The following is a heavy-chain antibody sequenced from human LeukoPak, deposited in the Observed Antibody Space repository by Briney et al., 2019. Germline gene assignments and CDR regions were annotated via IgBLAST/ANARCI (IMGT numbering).Heavy chain of an antibody. CDR2: LCTSSSYI. V-gene: IGHV3-21*01. CDR3: ARGADGVSSNSRGWFDP. CDR1: GFTLNRYN. D-gene: IGHD2-15*01. Sequence: WGVLRLFCSGSGFTLNRYNIDLVRRGSGEGLELVSFLCTSSSYIYYADSVRGRFTISRDNAKNSLYLQMNSLRAEDTAVYSCARGADGVSSNSRGWFDPWGQGTLVTVSS. J-gene: IGHJ5*02.